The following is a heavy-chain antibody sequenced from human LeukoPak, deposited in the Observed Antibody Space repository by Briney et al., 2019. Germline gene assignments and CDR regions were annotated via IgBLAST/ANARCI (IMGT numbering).Heavy chain of an antibody. CDR1: GGSISSGGYS. CDR3: ASSARCSGGSCCSDWFDP. V-gene: IGHV4-31*11. CDR2: IYYSGST. J-gene: IGHJ5*02. Sequence: SQTLSLTCAVSGGSISSGGYSWSWIRQHPGKGLEWIGYIYYSGSTYYNPSLKSRVTISVDTSKNQFSLKLSSVTAADTAVYYCASSARCSGGSCCSDWFDPWGQGTLVTVSS. D-gene: IGHD2-15*01.